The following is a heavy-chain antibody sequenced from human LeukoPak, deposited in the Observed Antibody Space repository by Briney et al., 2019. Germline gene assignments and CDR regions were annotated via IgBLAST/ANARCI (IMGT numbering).Heavy chain of an antibody. CDR3: ARLDYDFWSGYDY. CDR1: GGSFSGYY. Sequence: SETLSLTCAVYGGSFSGYYWSWIRQPPGKGLEWIGEINHSGSTNYNPSLKSRVTISVDTSKNQFSLKLSSVTAADTAVYYCARLDYDFWSGYDYWGQGTLVTVSS. CDR2: INHSGST. J-gene: IGHJ4*02. V-gene: IGHV4-34*01. D-gene: IGHD3-3*01.